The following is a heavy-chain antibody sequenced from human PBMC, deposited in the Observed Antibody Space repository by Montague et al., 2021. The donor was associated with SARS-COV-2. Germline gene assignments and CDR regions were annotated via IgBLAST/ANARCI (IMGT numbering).Heavy chain of an antibody. V-gene: IGHV4-39*02. J-gene: IGHJ3*02. CDR1: GGTFSGYCYY. Sequence: SETLSLTCTVPGGTFSGYCYYWGWLPPSPGMELNGIVSFYGGGSYYYYLSLQIPVTISVYTTHFSLRLTSVTAADTAVYYCATIVGRGLTGWEDAFDIWGRGTMVSVSS. CDR2: FYGGGSY. D-gene: IGHD3-9*01. CDR3: ATIVGRGLTGWEDAFDI.